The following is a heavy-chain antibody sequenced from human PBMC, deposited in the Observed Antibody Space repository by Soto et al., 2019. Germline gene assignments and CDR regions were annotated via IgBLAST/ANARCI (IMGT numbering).Heavy chain of an antibody. D-gene: IGHD6-19*01. Sequence: ASVKVSCKASGYTFTSYDINWVRQAPGQGLEYMGRINPSGGSTSYVQKFQGRVTMTRDTSKNQFSLQLSSVTPEDTAVYYCARTVARDYYYKGVDVWGQGTTVTVSS. CDR2: INPSGGST. CDR1: GYTFTSYD. J-gene: IGHJ6*02. V-gene: IGHV1-46*01. CDR3: ARTVARDYYYKGVDV.